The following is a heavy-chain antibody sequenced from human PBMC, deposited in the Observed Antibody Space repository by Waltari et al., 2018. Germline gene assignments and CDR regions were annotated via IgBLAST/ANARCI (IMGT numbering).Heavy chain of an antibody. CDR3: GRTGGDRPPRGWFDP. D-gene: IGHD3-10*01. J-gene: IGHJ5*02. Sequence: QVQLHQWGAGLLKPSETLSLTCAVSGGPFTDYSWSWIRQSPDKGLEWIGEISHSESTNYNPSRKSRVTTAGDTIKNQFSWKLSSVTAADTAVYCGGRTGGDRPPRGWFDPGGRGTRVTVSS. CDR1: GGPFTDYS. CDR2: ISHSEST. V-gene: IGHV4-34*01.